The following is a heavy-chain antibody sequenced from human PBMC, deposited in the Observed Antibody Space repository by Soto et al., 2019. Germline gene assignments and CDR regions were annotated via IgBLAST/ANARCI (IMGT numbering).Heavy chain of an antibody. Sequence: GGSLRLSCVTSAFSLTSCSMSWVRQTPGKGLEWVSALSRSGGATYYADSVKGRFTISRDTSTNTLYLQMSNLRAEDTAIYYCAKGEMATIRNSFDPWGQGTLVTVSS. CDR3: AKGEMATIRNSFDP. V-gene: IGHV3-23*01. J-gene: IGHJ5*02. CDR1: AFSLTSCS. D-gene: IGHD5-12*01. CDR2: LSRSGGAT.